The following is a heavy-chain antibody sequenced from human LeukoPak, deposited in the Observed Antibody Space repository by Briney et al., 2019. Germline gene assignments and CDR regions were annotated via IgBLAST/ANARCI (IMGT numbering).Heavy chain of an antibody. CDR3: ARVLLDGYNPTLIDY. CDR1: GFTVSSNY. D-gene: IGHD5-24*01. CDR2: IYSGGST. J-gene: IGHJ4*02. V-gene: IGHV3-53*01. Sequence: GGSLRLSCAASGFTVSSNYMSWVRQAPGKGLEWVSVIYSGGSTYYADSVKGRFTISRDNSKNTLYFQMNSLRAEDTAVYYCARVLLDGYNPTLIDYWGQGTLVTVSS.